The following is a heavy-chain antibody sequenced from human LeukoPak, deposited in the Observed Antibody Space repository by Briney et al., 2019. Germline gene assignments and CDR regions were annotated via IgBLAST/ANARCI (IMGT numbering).Heavy chain of an antibody. CDR1: GFTLSDSW. CDR3: ARGGYSGSYYRFS. Sequence: GGSLRLSCAVSGFTLSDSWMHWVRQAPGKGPEWLSRTSKDGSDTVYADSAKGRLTASRDNAKNTVYLELTNLRPDDTALYYCARGGYSGSYYRFSWGRGTLVTVAS. CDR2: TSKDGSDT. V-gene: IGHV3-74*01. D-gene: IGHD6-25*01. J-gene: IGHJ4*02.